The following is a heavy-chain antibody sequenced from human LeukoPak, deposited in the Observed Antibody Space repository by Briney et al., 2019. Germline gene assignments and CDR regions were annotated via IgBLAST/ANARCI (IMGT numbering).Heavy chain of an antibody. CDR1: GGSFSGYY. J-gene: IGHJ4*02. CDR2: INHSGST. D-gene: IGHD5-18*01. V-gene: IGHV4-34*01. CDR3: ARGLSPRGYSYGYSPMYYFDY. Sequence: SETLSLTCAAYGGSFSGYYWSRIRQPPGKGLEWIGEINHSGSTNYNPSLKSRVTISVDTSKNQFSLKLSSVTAADTAVYYCARGLSPRGYSYGYSPMYYFDYWGQGTLVTVSS.